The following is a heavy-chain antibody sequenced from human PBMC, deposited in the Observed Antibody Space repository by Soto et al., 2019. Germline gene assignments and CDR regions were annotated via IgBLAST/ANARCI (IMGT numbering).Heavy chain of an antibody. J-gene: IGHJ4*02. CDR1: GGSISSYY. D-gene: IGHD6-13*01. CDR2: IYYSGST. V-gene: IGHV4-59*06. CDR3: ARAIAAAGKGGYYFDY. Sequence: PSETLSLTCTVSGGSISSYYCSWIRQPPGKGLEWIGYIYYSGSTYYNPSLKSRVTISVDTSKNQFSLKLSSVTAADTAVYYCARAIAAAGKGGYYFDYWGQGTLVTVSS.